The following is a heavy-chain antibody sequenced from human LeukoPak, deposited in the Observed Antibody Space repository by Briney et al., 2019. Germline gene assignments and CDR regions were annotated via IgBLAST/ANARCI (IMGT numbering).Heavy chain of an antibody. CDR1: GGSFSGYY. V-gene: IGHV4-34*01. CDR3: ARVIYGVSSSYYFDY. CDR2: INHSGST. Sequence: SATLSLTCAVYGGSFSGYYWRWIRQPPGKGLEWIGEINHSGSTTYNPSLKSRVTTSVDTSKNQFSLKLSSVTAADTAVYYCARVIYGVSSSYYFDYWGQGTLVTVSS. D-gene: IGHD4-17*01. J-gene: IGHJ4*02.